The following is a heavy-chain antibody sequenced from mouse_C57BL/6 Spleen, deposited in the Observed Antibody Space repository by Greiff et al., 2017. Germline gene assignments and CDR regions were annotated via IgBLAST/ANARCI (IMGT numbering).Heavy chain of an antibody. D-gene: IGHD1-1*01. CDR1: GYSFTGYF. CDR2: INPYNGDT. J-gene: IGHJ2*01. V-gene: IGHV1-20*01. Sequence: EVQLQQSGPELVKPGDSVKISCKASGYSFTGYFMNWVMQSHGKSLEWIGRINPYNGDTFYNQKFKGKATLTVDKSSSTAHMELRSLTSEDSAVYYCARELTTVVATPFDYWGQGTTLTVSS. CDR3: ARELTTVVATPFDY.